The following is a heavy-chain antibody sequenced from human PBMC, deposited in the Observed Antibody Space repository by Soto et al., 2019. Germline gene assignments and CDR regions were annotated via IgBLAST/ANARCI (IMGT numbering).Heavy chain of an antibody. Sequence: GGSLRLSCAASGFTFSNYDMHWFRQVTGKGLEWVSLIGTRGNTHYSDSVKGRFTISRENAKNSLYLQMNSLRVEDTAVYYCARAYRLFKIAAAGTDWFDPWGQGTLVTVSS. J-gene: IGHJ5*02. V-gene: IGHV3-13*01. CDR1: GFTFSNYD. CDR2: IGTRGNT. D-gene: IGHD6-13*01. CDR3: ARAYRLFKIAAAGTDWFDP.